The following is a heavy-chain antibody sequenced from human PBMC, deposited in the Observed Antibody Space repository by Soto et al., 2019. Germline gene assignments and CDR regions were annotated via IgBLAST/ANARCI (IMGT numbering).Heavy chain of an antibody. CDR1: GFTFSSHA. V-gene: IGHV3-23*01. CDR3: AKDPGYSGIYPDAFDI. D-gene: IGHD5-12*01. Sequence: EVQLLESGGGLVQPGGSLRLSCAASGFTFSSHAMGWVRQAPEKGLEWVSAISGSGGGTYYADSVKGRFTISRDNSKNTRYLKMRSLRAEDTAIYYCAKDPGYSGIYPDAFDIWGQGTMVTVSS. J-gene: IGHJ3*02. CDR2: ISGSGGGT.